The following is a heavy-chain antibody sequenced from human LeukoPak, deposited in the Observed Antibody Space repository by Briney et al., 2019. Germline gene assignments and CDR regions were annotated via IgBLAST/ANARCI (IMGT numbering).Heavy chain of an antibody. CDR2: INGGDYST. CDR3: AREKRAATGGTMATFDI. D-gene: IGHD6-13*01. V-gene: IGHV3-23*01. CDR1: GFTFRTSA. Sequence: GGSLRLSCAASGFTFRTSAMSWVRQAPAKGLQWVSSINGGDYSTYYADSVKGRFTISRDNSKNTLSLQMDSLRAEDTAVYHCAREKRAATGGTMATFDIWGQGTLVTVSS. J-gene: IGHJ3*02.